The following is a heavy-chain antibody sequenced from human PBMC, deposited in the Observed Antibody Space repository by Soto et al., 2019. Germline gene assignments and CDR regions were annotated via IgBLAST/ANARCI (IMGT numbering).Heavy chain of an antibody. CDR2: ISYDGSNK. CDR1: GLTFSSYA. Sequence: QVQLVESGGGVVQPGRSLRLSCAASGLTFSSYAMHWVRQAPGKGLEWVAVISYDGSNKYYADSVKGRFTISSDNSKNTLYLQINRLGAEDTAVYYFARGLRIGYFQHWGQGTLVTVSS. V-gene: IGHV3-30*14. CDR3: ARGLRIGYFQH. D-gene: IGHD3-16*01. J-gene: IGHJ1*01.